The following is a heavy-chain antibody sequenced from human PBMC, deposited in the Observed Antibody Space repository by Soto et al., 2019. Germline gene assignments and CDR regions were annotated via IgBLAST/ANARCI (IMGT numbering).Heavy chain of an antibody. V-gene: IGHV1-3*01. CDR3: ARYSGSYPDAFDI. CDR2: INAAKDKT. J-gene: IGHJ3*02. Sequence: ASVKVSCKASGYTFSSYTMHWVRQAPGQRLEWMGWINAAKDKTKYSQNFQGRVTISRDTSAGTAYMELSSLRSEDTAVYYCARYSGSYPDAFDIWGQGTMVTVSS. CDR1: GYTFSSYT. D-gene: IGHD1-26*01.